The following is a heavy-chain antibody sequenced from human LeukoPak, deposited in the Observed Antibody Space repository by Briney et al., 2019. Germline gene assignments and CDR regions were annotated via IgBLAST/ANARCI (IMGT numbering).Heavy chain of an antibody. CDR1: GFTFSSYG. J-gene: IGHJ3*02. CDR3: ARERAGVVVVAATLAFDI. Sequence: GGTLRLSCAASGFTFSSYGMSWVRQAPGKGLEWVSAISGSGGSTYYADSVKGRFTISRDNSKNSLYLQMNSLRAEDTAVYYCARERAGVVVVAATLAFDIWGQGTMVTVSS. CDR2: ISGSGGST. D-gene: IGHD2-15*01. V-gene: IGHV3-23*01.